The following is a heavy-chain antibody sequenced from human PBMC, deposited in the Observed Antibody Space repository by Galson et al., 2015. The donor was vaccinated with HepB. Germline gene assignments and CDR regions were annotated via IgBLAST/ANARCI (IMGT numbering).Heavy chain of an antibody. CDR1: GDSVSSNSAA. J-gene: IGHJ6*02. Sequence: CAISGDSVSSNSAAWNWIRQSPSRGLEWLRRTYYRSRWYNDYAESVRSRISINPDTSRNQFSLQLKSVTPEDTAVYYCASVVGTIYYYGMDVWGQGTTVIVSS. CDR3: ASVVGTIYYYGMDV. D-gene: IGHD2-15*01. CDR2: TYYRSRWYN. V-gene: IGHV6-1*01.